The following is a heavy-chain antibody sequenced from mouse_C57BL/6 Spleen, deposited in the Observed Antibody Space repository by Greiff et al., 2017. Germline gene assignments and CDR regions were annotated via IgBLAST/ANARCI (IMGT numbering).Heavy chain of an antibody. V-gene: IGHV1-59*01. J-gene: IGHJ3*01. CDR2: IDPSDSYT. CDR3: AREGSSWLAY. CDR1: GYTFTSYW. Sequence: VQLQQPGAELVRPGTSVKLSCKASGYTFTSYWMHWVKQRPGQGLEWIGVIDPSDSYTNYNQKFKGKATLTVDTSSSTAYMQLSSLTSEDSAVYYCAREGSSWLAYWGQGTLVTVSA.